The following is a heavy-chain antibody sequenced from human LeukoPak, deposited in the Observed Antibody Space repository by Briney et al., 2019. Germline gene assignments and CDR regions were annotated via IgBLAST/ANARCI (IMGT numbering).Heavy chain of an antibody. CDR1: GYTFTSYG. CDR2: ISAYNGNT. CDR3: ARGEPYYDILTGKHYYFDY. V-gene: IGHV1-18*01. D-gene: IGHD3-9*01. J-gene: IGHJ4*02. Sequence: ASVKVSCKASGYTFTSYGISWVRQAPGQGLEWMGWISAYNGNTNYAQKLRGRVTMTTDTSTSTAYMELRSLRSDDTAVYYCARGEPYYDILTGKHYYFDYWGQGTLVTVSS.